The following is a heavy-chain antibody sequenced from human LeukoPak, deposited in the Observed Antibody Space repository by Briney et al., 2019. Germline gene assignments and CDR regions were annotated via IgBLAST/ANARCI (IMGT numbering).Heavy chain of an antibody. J-gene: IGHJ4*02. CDR2: INPSGGST. CDR3: ARVGDRDGYRPNYFDY. V-gene: IGHV1-46*03. Sequence: ASVKVSCKASGYTFTSYYMHWVRQAPGQGLEWIGIINPSGGSTSYAQKFQGRVTMTRDTSTSTVYMELSSLRSEDTAVYYCARVGDRDGYRPNYFDYWGQGTLVTVSS. D-gene: IGHD5-24*01. CDR1: GYTFTSYY.